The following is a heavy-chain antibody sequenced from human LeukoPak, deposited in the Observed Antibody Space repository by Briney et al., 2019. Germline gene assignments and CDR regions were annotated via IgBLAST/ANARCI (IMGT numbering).Heavy chain of an antibody. D-gene: IGHD6-13*01. CDR1: GYTFTGYY. Sequence: ASVKVSCKASGYTFTGYYMHWVRQAPGQGLEWMGWINPNSGGTNYAQKFQGRVTMTRDTSISTAYMELSRLRSDDTAVYYCAREVSAAAGTDYYYYYYMDVWGKGTTVTVSS. J-gene: IGHJ6*03. CDR3: AREVSAAAGTDYYYYYYMDV. CDR2: INPNSGGT. V-gene: IGHV1-2*02.